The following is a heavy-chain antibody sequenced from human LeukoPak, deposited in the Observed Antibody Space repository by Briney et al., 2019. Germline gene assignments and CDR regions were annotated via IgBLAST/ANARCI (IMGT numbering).Heavy chain of an antibody. D-gene: IGHD2-15*01. J-gene: IGHJ4*02. Sequence: PAETKTLTCSVSGGSISSSDFWWGWIRQPPGKGLEWITNFYYNGSPYYNPSLAGRVTISVDASKNQFSLKLSSVTAADTAMYYCARRGQSTAWRFDYWGQGPLV. CDR1: GGSISSSDFW. V-gene: IGHV4-39*01. CDR2: FYYNGSP. CDR3: ARRGQSTAWRFDY.